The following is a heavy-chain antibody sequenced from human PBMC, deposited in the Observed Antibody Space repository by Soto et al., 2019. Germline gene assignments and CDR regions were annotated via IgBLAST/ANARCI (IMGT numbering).Heavy chain of an antibody. V-gene: IGHV4-34*01. CDR3: ARGRAAHRRSKRFDP. CDR1: GGSFSGYY. D-gene: IGHD6-6*01. Sequence: SETLSLTCAVYGGSFSGYYWSWIRQPPGKGLEWIGEINHSGSTNYNPSLKSRVTISVDTSKNQFSLKLSSVTAADTAVYYCARGRAAHRRSKRFDPWGQGTLVTVSS. J-gene: IGHJ5*02. CDR2: INHSGST.